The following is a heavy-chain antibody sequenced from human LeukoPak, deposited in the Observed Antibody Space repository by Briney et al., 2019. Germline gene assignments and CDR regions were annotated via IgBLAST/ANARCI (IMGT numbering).Heavy chain of an antibody. CDR1: GGTFSSYA. V-gene: IGHV1-69*13. D-gene: IGHD4-23*01. J-gene: IGHJ4*02. CDR2: IIPIFGTA. CDR3: ARGWDYGGNPY. Sequence: ASMKVSCKASGGTFSSYAISWVRQAPGQGLEWMGGIIPIFGTANYAQKFQGRVTITADESTSTAYMELSSLRSEYTAVYYCARGWDYGGNPYWGQGTLVTVSS.